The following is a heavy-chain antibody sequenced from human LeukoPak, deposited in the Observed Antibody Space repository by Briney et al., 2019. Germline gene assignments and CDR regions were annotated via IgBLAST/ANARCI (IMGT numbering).Heavy chain of an antibody. D-gene: IGHD3-9*01. CDR2: IKHDGSEA. Sequence: GGSLRLSCAASEFTFNRYWMSWVRQAPGKGLEWVANIKHDGSEAHYVDSVKGRFTISRDNAKNSLYLQMNSLRAEDTALYYCARQTLGATGYSAFDFWGQGTLVTVSS. CDR1: EFTFNRYW. V-gene: IGHV3-7*02. CDR3: ARQTLGATGYSAFDF. J-gene: IGHJ3*01.